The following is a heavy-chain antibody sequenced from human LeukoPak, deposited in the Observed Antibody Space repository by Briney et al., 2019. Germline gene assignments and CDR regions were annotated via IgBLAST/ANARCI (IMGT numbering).Heavy chain of an antibody. V-gene: IGHV3-23*01. CDR3: TKGTIWLPFDY. Sequence: GGSLRLSCAASGFTFSSYVMTWVRQAPGKGLEWVSVISGAGGTTYYADSVKGRFTISRDNFKNTLYLQMNSLRAEDTAVYYCTKGTIWLPFDYWGQGTLVTVSS. CDR2: ISGAGGTT. D-gene: IGHD5-18*01. J-gene: IGHJ4*02. CDR1: GFTFSSYV.